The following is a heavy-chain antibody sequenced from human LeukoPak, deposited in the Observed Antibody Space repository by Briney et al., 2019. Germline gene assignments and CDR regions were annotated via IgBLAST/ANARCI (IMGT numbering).Heavy chain of an antibody. CDR1: GFTFSSYA. D-gene: IGHD3-10*01. J-gene: IGHJ4*02. CDR3: AKDHSRYGSGSYCNFDY. CDR2: ISGSGGST. V-gene: IGHV3-23*01. Sequence: GGSLRLSCAASGFTFSSYAMSWVRQAPGKGLEWVSAISGSGGSTYYADSVKGRFTISRDNSKNTLYQQMNSLRAEDTAVYYCAKDHSRYGSGSYCNFDYWGQGTLVTVSS.